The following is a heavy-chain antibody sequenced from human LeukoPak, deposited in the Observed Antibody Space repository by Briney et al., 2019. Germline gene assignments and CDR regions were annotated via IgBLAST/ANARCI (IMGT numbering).Heavy chain of an antibody. CDR1: GFTFSSYG. V-gene: IGHV3-33*06. J-gene: IGHJ4*02. CDR3: AKDLNGCGFGY. CDR2: IWYDGSNK. Sequence: GRSLRLSCAASGFTFSSYGMHWVRQAPGKGLEWVAVIWYDGSNKYYADSVKGRFTISRDNSKNTLYLQMNSLRAEDTAVYYCAKDLNGCGFGYWGQGTLVTVSS. D-gene: IGHD2-21*01.